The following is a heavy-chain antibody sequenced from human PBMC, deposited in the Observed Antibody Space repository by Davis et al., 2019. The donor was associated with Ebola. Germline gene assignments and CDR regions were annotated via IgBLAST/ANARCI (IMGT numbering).Heavy chain of an antibody. CDR2: FNHSAST. CDR1: AGSFSGHY. D-gene: IGHD5-12*01. J-gene: IGHJ4*02. V-gene: IGHV4-34*01. Sequence: GPLRPPCAVYAGSFSGHYWTWIRQPPGKGREWIGEFNHSASTNYNPSLKSRVTISVDTSKNQFSLKLSSVTAADTAVYYCARRRGYSGYGRFDYWGQGTLVTVSS. CDR3: ARRRGYSGYGRFDY.